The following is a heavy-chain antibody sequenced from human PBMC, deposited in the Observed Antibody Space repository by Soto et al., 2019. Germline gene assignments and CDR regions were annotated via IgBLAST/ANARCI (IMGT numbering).Heavy chain of an antibody. Sequence: SGGSLRLSCAASGFTFSSYAMHWFRQAPGKGLEWVAVISYDGSNKYYADSVKGRFTISRDNSKNTLYLQMNSLRAEDTAVYYCARAPPPNWNPHIDMLYYYYGMDVWGQGTTVTVS. CDR3: ARAPPPNWNPHIDMLYYYYGMDV. CDR2: ISYDGSNK. J-gene: IGHJ6*02. CDR1: GFTFSSYA. D-gene: IGHD1-20*01. V-gene: IGHV3-30-3*01.